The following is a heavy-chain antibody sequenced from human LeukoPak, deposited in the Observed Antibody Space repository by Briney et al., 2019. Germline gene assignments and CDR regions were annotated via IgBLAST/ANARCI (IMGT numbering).Heavy chain of an antibody. CDR3: AAGWSTGRAFDI. Sequence: SETLSLTCTVSGGSISSSSYYWGWIRQPPGKGLGWIGSIYYSGSTYYNPPPKSRVTISVDTSKNQFSLKLSSVTAADTAVYYCAAGWSTGRAFDIWGQGTMVTVSS. V-gene: IGHV4-39*01. D-gene: IGHD2-15*01. CDR1: GGSISSSSYY. CDR2: IYYSGST. J-gene: IGHJ3*02.